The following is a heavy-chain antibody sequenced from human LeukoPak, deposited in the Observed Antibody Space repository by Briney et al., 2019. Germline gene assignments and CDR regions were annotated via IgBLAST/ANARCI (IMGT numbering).Heavy chain of an antibody. CDR3: AKDCFDIVVVVAATPADAFDI. CDR2: IIRSGSTI. V-gene: IGHV3-48*01. D-gene: IGHD2-15*01. Sequence: GGSLRLSCEASGFTFSSYSMNWVRQAPGKGLGWVSYIIRSGSTIYYADSVKGRFTISRDNSKNTLYLQMNSLRAEDTAVYYCAKDCFDIVVVVAATPADAFDIWGQGTMVTVSS. CDR1: GFTFSSYS. J-gene: IGHJ3*02.